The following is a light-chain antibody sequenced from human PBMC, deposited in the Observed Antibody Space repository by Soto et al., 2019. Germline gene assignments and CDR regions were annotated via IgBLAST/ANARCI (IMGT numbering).Light chain of an antibody. CDR3: LLYFGGAQV. Sequence: QTVVSQEPSLTVSPGGTVTLTCASSTGAVTNDNYPNWLQQKPGQAPRGLIYSANNRHSWTPARFSGSLFGGKAALTLSGVQPEDEGDYYCLLYFGGAQVFGGGTKLTVL. V-gene: IGLV7-43*01. CDR2: SAN. CDR1: TGAVTNDNY. J-gene: IGLJ2*01.